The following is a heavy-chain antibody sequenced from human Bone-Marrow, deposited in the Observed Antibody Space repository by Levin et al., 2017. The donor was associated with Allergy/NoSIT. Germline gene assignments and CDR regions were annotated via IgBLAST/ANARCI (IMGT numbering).Heavy chain of an antibody. CDR3: ARGDDRAKTGY. Sequence: SETLSLTCTVSGGSISSHTYYWTWIRQPPGKGLEWIGHMHPRGTTNFNPSLKNRATISLDTSNNQFSLRLSSVAAADTAVYYCARGDDRAKTGYWGQGTLVTVSS. CDR2: MHPRGTT. J-gene: IGHJ4*02. D-gene: IGHD5-18*01. V-gene: IGHV4-61*01. CDR1: GGSISSHTYY.